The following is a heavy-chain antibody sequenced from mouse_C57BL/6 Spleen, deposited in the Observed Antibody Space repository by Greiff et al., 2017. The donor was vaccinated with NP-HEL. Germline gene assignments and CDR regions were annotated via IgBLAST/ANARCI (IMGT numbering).Heavy chain of an antibody. D-gene: IGHD2-12*01. CDR3: ARPLYSHSYWYFDG. CDR1: GFTFGSYT. V-gene: IGHV5-9*01. CDR2: LRGGGGHT. J-gene: IGHJ1*03. Sequence: EVNVVESGGGLVKPGGSLKLSCAASGFTFGSYTMSWVRPPPETRLAWVATLRGGGGHTYSPGSVKGRFTNPRDNAKNSLYLQMSSLRSEDTALYYCARPLYSHSYWYFDGWGTVTTATLSP.